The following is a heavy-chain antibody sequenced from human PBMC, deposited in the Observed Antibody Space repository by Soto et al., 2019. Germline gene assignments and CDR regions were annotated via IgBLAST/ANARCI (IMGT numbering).Heavy chain of an antibody. D-gene: IGHD3-16*02. Sequence: GGSLRLSCAASGFTFSDYYMSWICQAQGRGLEWISYISSSSSSTNYADSVKGRFTISRDNVQSSLYLQMNSLRAEDTAVYYCARVSTVEDRSPYRPFDHWGQGTPVTVSS. CDR3: ARVSTVEDRSPYRPFDH. V-gene: IGHV3-11*05. CDR1: GFTFSDYY. CDR2: ISSSSSST. J-gene: IGHJ4*02.